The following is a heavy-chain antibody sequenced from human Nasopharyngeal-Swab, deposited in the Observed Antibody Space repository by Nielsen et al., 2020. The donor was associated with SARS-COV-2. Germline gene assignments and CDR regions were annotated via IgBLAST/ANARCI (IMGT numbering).Heavy chain of an antibody. V-gene: IGHV1-46*01. CDR1: GYTFTSYY. D-gene: IGHD1-1*01. CDR3: ARDGTRYNWNDYYYYGMDV. Sequence: ASVKVSCKASGYTFTSYYMHWVRQAPGQGLEWMGIINPSGGSTSYAQKFQGRVTMTRDTSISTAYMELSRLRSDDTAVYYCARDGTRYNWNDYYYYGMDVWGQGTTVTVS. J-gene: IGHJ6*02. CDR2: INPSGGST.